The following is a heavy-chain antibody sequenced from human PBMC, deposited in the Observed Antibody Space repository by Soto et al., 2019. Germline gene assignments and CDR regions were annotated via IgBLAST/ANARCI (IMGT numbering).Heavy chain of an antibody. CDR2: IIPILGIA. J-gene: IGHJ5*02. CDR1: GGTFSSYT. D-gene: IGHD5-12*01. V-gene: IGHV1-69*02. Sequence: QVQLVQSGAEVKKPGSSVKVSCKASGGTFSSYTISWVRQAPGQGLEWMGRIIPILGIANYAQKFQGRVTITADKSTRTAYMELSSLRSEDTAVFYCARGGGQGLRLGGNWFDPWGQGTLVTVSS. CDR3: ARGGGQGLRLGGNWFDP.